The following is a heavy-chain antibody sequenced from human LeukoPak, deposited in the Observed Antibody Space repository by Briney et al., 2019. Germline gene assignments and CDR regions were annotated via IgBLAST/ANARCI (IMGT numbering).Heavy chain of an antibody. CDR3: ACDYGGNSGVDY. D-gene: IGHD4-23*01. J-gene: IGHJ4*02. CDR1: GFTFSSYG. Sequence: GGSLRLSCAASGFTFSSYGMNWVRQAPGKGLEWVAFIWYDGSDKYYADSVKGRFTISRDNSKDTLYLQMNSLRAEDTAVYYCACDYGGNSGVDYWGQGTLVTVSS. V-gene: IGHV3-30*02. CDR2: IWYDGSDK.